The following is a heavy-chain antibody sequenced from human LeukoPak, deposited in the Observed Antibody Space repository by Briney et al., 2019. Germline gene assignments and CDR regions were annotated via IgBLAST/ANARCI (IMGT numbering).Heavy chain of an antibody. Sequence: ASVKVSCKASGCTFTGYYMHWVRQAPGQGLEWMGWINPNSGGTNYAQKFQGWVTMTRDTSISTAYMELSRLRSDDTAVYYCARGGYSSSWYLIEFQHWGQGTLVTVSS. CDR2: INPNSGGT. D-gene: IGHD6-13*01. CDR3: ARGGYSSSWYLIEFQH. J-gene: IGHJ1*01. CDR1: GCTFTGYY. V-gene: IGHV1-2*04.